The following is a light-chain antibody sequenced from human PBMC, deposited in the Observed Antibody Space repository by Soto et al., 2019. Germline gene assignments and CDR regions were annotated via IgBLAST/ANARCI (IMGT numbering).Light chain of an antibody. V-gene: IGLV2-23*01. J-gene: IGLJ2*01. CDR1: SSDVGKYNL. CDR2: EGS. Sequence: QSALTQPASVSGSPGQSITISCTGTSSDVGKYNLVSWYQHHPGKAPKLMIYEGSKRPSGLSNRFSGSKSGNTASLTISGLQAEDEADYYCCSYAGLSTSVVFGGGTKLTVL. CDR3: CSYAGLSTSVV.